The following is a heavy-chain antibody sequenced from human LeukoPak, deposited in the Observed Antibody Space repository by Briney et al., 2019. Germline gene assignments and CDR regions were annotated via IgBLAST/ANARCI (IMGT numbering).Heavy chain of an antibody. CDR3: ARETSIAEAGTRGDY. CDR1: GYTFTGYY. V-gene: IGHV1-2*02. CDR2: INPNSGAT. J-gene: IGHJ4*02. D-gene: IGHD6-13*01. Sequence: ASVKVSCKGSGYTFTGYYMHWVRQAPGQGLEWMAWINPNSGATNFAQKFQGRVTMTTDTATSTAYMELRSLRSDDTAVYYCARETSIAEAGTRGDYWGQGTLVTVSS.